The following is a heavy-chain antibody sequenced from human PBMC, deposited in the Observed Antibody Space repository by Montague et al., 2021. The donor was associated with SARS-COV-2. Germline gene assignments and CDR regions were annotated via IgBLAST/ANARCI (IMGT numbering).Heavy chain of an antibody. V-gene: IGHV3-48*03. J-gene: IGHJ4*02. D-gene: IGHD5-12*01. CDR2: ISSSGSTI. Sequence: SLRLSCVASGFIFSSYEMNWVRQAPGKGLEWVSYISSSGSTIYYSDSXKGRFTISRDNAKNSLYLQMNSLRAEDTAVYYCARGLPGLRARALFDYWGQGSLVTVSS. CDR3: ARGLPGLRARALFDY. CDR1: GFIFSSYE.